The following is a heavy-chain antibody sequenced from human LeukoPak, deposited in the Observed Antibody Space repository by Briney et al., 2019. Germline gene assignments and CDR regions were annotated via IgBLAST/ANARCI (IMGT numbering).Heavy chain of an antibody. V-gene: IGHV1-2*02. CDR2: IKPNSGIT. CDR1: GYTFTDYY. Sequence: ASVKVSCKASGYTFTDYYMYWLRQAPGQGLEWMGWIKPNSGITYYAQTFQGRVTMAWDTSITTAFMELSWLTSDDTAVYYCARGPLPCGRPNCYSNWFNPWGQGTLVTVSS. D-gene: IGHD2-15*01. CDR3: ARGPLPCGRPNCYSNWFNP. J-gene: IGHJ5*02.